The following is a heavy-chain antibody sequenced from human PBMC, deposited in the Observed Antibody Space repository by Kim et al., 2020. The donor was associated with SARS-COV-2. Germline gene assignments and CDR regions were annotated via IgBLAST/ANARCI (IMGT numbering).Heavy chain of an antibody. CDR2: INSGGST. V-gene: IGHV3-66*02. Sequence: GGSLRLSCAASGFTVSSNYMSWVRQAPGKGLEWVSDINSGGSTYYADYVMGRFTISRDNSKNTLYLQMNSLRAEDTAAYYCARDKREYDESSGYYYLGWYFDLWGRGTLVTVSS. CDR1: GFTVSSNY. D-gene: IGHD3-22*01. J-gene: IGHJ2*01. CDR3: ARDKREYDESSGYYYLGWYFDL.